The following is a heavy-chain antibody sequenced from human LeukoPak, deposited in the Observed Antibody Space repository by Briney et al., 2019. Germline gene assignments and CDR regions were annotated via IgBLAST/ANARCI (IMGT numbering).Heavy chain of an antibody. D-gene: IGHD1-26*01. CDR2: ISTYNGNT. V-gene: IGHV1-18*01. J-gene: IGHJ4*02. Sequence: ASVKVSCKASGYTLSNFGIAWVRQAPGQGLEWMGWISTYNGNTNYAQKFQGRVTMTTDTSTRTAYMELRSLRSDDTAVYYCARRIVGGHLGDYWGQGTLVTVSS. CDR1: GYTLSNFG. CDR3: ARRIVGGHLGDY.